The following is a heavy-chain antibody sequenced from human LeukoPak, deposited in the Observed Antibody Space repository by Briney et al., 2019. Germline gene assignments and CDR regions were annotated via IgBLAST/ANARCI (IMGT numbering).Heavy chain of an antibody. Sequence: PGGSLRLSCAASGFTFSSYSMSWVPQAPGKGLEWVSSISGSSTYIYYAGSVKGRFTISRDNAKNSLYLQMNSLRAEDTAVYYCATGNCGGDCYSGYWGQGTLVTVSS. D-gene: IGHD2-21*02. J-gene: IGHJ4*02. CDR1: GFTFSSYS. CDR2: ISGSSTYI. CDR3: ATGNCGGDCYSGY. V-gene: IGHV3-21*04.